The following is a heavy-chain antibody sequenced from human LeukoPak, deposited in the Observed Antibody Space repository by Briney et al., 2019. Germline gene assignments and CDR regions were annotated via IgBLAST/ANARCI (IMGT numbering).Heavy chain of an antibody. V-gene: IGHV4-39*01. CDR2: IYYSGST. CDR1: GGSISSSSYY. J-gene: IGHJ5*02. D-gene: IGHD3-16*02. CDR3: ARQISDYDYVWGSYRLYNWFDP. Sequence: SETLSLTCTVSGGSISSSSYYWGWIRQPPGKGLEWIGSIYYSGSTYYNPSLKSRVTISVDTSKNQFSLKLSSVTAADTAVYYCARQISDYDYVWGSYRLYNWFDPWGQGTLVTVSS.